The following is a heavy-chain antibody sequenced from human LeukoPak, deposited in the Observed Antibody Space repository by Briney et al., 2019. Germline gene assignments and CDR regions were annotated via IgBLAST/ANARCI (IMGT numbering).Heavy chain of an antibody. CDR3: TRDEPIGVFDI. CDR2: ISTSSSYI. V-gene: IGHV3-21*01. Sequence: VGSLRLSCAASGFTFSSYSMNWVRQAPGKGLEWVSTISTSSSYIYYEDSLKGRFTISRDNAKNSLYLQMSSLRAEDTAVYYCTRDEPIGVFDIWGQGTMVSVSS. CDR1: GFTFSSYS. J-gene: IGHJ3*02. D-gene: IGHD1-14*01.